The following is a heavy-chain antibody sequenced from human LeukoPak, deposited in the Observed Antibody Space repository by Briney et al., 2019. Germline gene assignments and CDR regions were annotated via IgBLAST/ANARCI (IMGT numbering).Heavy chain of an antibody. CDR3: AKDPRRYGDSTFDY. V-gene: IGHV3-23*01. J-gene: IGHJ4*02. CDR2: ISGSGGST. CDR1: GFTFSSYA. D-gene: IGHD4-17*01. Sequence: GGSLRLSCAASGFTFSSYAMSWVRQAPGKGLEWVSAISGSGGSTYYADSVKGRFTISRDNSKNTLYLQMNSLRAEDTAVYYRAKDPRRYGDSTFDYWGQGTLVTVSS.